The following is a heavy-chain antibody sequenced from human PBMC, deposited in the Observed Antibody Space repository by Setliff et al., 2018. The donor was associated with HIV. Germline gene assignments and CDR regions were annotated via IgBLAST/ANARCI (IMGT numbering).Heavy chain of an antibody. Sequence: GASVKVSCKASGYTFTSYYMHWVRQAPGQGLEWMGIINPSGGSTSYAQKFQGRVTMTRDTSINTAYMELSRLRSDDTAVYYCARGWAAYDSTGWSMDYWGQGTLVTVSS. CDR3: ARGWAAYDSTGWSMDY. D-gene: IGHD3-22*01. V-gene: IGHV1-46*01. CDR1: GYTFTSYY. J-gene: IGHJ4*02. CDR2: INPSGGST.